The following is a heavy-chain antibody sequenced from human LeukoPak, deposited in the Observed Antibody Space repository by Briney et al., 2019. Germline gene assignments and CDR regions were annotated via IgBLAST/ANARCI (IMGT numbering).Heavy chain of an antibody. Sequence: SVKVSCKASGGTFSSYAIGWVRQAPGQGLEWMGGIIPIFGTANYAQKFQGRVTITADESTSTAYMELSSLRAEDTAVYYCARAGYSYGYSAFDIWGQGTMVTVSS. CDR3: ARAGYSYGYSAFDI. V-gene: IGHV1-69*01. CDR1: GGTFSSYA. CDR2: IIPIFGTA. J-gene: IGHJ3*02. D-gene: IGHD5-18*01.